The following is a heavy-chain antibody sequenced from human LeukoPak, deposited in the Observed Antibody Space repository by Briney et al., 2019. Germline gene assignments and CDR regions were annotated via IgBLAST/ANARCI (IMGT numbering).Heavy chain of an antibody. Sequence: VSVKVSCKVSGYTLTELSMHWVRQAPGKGLEWMGGFDPEDGETIYAQKFQGRVTMTEDTSTDTAYMELSSLRSEDTAVYYCATDSNTYSGSYYGNYWGQGTLVTVSS. CDR3: ATDSNTYSGSYYGNY. CDR2: FDPEDGET. V-gene: IGHV1-24*01. CDR1: GYTLTELS. D-gene: IGHD1-26*01. J-gene: IGHJ4*02.